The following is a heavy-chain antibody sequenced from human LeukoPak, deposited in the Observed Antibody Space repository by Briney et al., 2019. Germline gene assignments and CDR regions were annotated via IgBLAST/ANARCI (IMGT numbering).Heavy chain of an antibody. CDR1: GFTFTTYY. CDR3: ARFRRLGSGWDLDY. Sequence: PGGSLRLSCVASGFTFTTYYMSWVRQAPGKGLAWVANINQDGSEKYYVDSVKGRFTISRDNARNSPHLQMNSLRADDTAVYYCARFRRLGSGWDLDYWGQGTLVTVSS. V-gene: IGHV3-7*01. J-gene: IGHJ4*02. D-gene: IGHD6-19*01. CDR2: INQDGSEK.